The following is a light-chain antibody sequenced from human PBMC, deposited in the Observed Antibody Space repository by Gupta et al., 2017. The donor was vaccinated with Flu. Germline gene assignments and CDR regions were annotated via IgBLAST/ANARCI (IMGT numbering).Light chain of an antibody. CDR1: QVIYSQ. V-gene: IGKV1-12*01. CDR2: PAS. Sequence: DIQMTQSPSSVSASVGDRVTVTCRASQVIYSQLGWYQQKPGKAPKLLIYPASTLQSGVPSRFGGSGSETDLTLTITSLQPEDAATYYCQQAYSFPLTFGGGSKVEIK. CDR3: QQAYSFPLT. J-gene: IGKJ4*01.